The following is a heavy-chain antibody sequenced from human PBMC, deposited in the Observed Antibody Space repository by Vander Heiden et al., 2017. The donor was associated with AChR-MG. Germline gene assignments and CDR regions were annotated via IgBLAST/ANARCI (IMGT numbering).Heavy chain of an antibody. D-gene: IGHD3-3*01. V-gene: IGHV4-30-2*01. CDR2: IYHSGST. J-gene: IGHJ6*03. CDR3: ARGALGVVIGSYYYMDV. Sequence: QLQLQESGSGLVKPSQTLSLTCAVSGGSISSGGYSWSWIRQPPGKGLEWVGYIYHSGSTYYNPSLKSRVTISVDRSKNQFSLKLNSVTAADTAVYYCARGALGVVIGSYYYMDVWGKGTTVTVSS. CDR1: GGSISSGGYS.